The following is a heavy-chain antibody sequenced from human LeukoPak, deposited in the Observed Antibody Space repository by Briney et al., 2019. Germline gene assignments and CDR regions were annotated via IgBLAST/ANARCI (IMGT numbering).Heavy chain of an antibody. Sequence: GASVSVSCKASGYTFTGYYMHWVRQAPGEGLEWMGWINPNSGGTNYAQTFQGRLPMTRNPSISTVYMELSRLRSDDTAVYYCARDGEGDGYNWDYWGQGTLLTVSS. CDR1: GYTFTGYY. J-gene: IGHJ4*02. D-gene: IGHD5-24*01. CDR2: INPNSGGT. CDR3: ARDGEGDGYNWDY. V-gene: IGHV1-2*02.